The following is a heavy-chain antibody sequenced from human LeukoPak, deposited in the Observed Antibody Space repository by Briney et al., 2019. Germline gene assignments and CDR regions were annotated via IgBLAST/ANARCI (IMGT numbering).Heavy chain of an antibody. D-gene: IGHD5-18*01. CDR2: INPRGGSA. CDR3: ARSVATATDNWFDP. Sequence: GASVKVSCKASGYTFTSFFMHWVRQAPGQGLEWMGIINPRGGSATSAQRFQGRLTVTRDTSTSTVYMELSSLRSEDTAVYYCARSVATATDNWFDPWGQGTLVTVSS. J-gene: IGHJ5*02. V-gene: IGHV1-46*01. CDR1: GYTFTSFF.